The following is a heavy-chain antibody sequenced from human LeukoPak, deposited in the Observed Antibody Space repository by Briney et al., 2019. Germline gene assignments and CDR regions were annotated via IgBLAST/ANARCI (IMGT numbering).Heavy chain of an antibody. CDR3: VKDRPCETCMPMDA. Sequence: PGGSLRLSCAASGFRFTDYSMSWVRQASGKGLEWVAGLGRSGEYKYYADSVKGRFTISRDNSKDTVSLQMNSLRAEDSAIYFCVKDRPCETCMPMDAWGQGTTVTVSS. D-gene: IGHD2-2*01. CDR2: LGRSGEYK. J-gene: IGHJ6*02. V-gene: IGHV3-23*01. CDR1: GFRFTDYS.